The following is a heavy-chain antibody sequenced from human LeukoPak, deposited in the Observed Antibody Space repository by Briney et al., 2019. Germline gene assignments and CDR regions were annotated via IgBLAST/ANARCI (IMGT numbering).Heavy chain of an antibody. V-gene: IGHV4-59*12. D-gene: IGHD4-17*01. J-gene: IGHJ6*02. CDR3: ARMTSNYGDYYYYGMDV. CDR2: IYYSGST. CDR1: GGSISSYY. Sequence: PSETLSLTCTVSGGSISSYYWSWIRQPPGKGLEWIGYIYYSGSTNYNPSLKSRVTISVDTSKNQFSLKLSSVTAADTAVHYCARMTSNYGDYYYYGMDVWGQGTTVTVSS.